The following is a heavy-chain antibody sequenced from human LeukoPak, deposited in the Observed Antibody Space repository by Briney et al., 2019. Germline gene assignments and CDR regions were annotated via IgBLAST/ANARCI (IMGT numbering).Heavy chain of an antibody. CDR2: IRYDGSNK. Sequence: GGSLRLSCAASGFTFSSYGMHWVRQAPGKGLEWVAFIRYDGSNKYYADSVKGRFTISRDNSKNTLYLQMNSLRAEDTAVYYCAKKAGAYSSSWRSCFDYWGQGTLVTVSS. V-gene: IGHV3-30*02. J-gene: IGHJ4*02. D-gene: IGHD6-13*01. CDR3: AKKAGAYSSSWRSCFDY. CDR1: GFTFSSYG.